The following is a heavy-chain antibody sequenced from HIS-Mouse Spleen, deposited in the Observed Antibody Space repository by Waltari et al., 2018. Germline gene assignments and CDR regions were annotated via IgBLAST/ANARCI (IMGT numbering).Heavy chain of an antibody. V-gene: IGHV4-39*07. J-gene: IGHJ2*01. Sequence: QLQLQESGPGLVKPSETLSLTCTVSGGSISSSSYYWGWSSQPPGKGLELIGGIYYSGPPYYNPPLKSRVTISVETSTNQFSLKLSSVTAADTAVYYCAREIPYSSSWYDWYFDLWGRGTLVTVSS. CDR2: IYYSGPP. CDR3: AREIPYSSSWYDWYFDL. D-gene: IGHD6-13*01. CDR1: GGSISSSSYY.